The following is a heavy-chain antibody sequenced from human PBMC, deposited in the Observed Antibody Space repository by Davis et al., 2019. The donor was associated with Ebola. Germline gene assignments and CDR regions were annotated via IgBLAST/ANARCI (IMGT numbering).Heavy chain of an antibody. D-gene: IGHD4-17*01. CDR3: ARERAVTYFDY. CDR2: ISSSSSYI. J-gene: IGHJ4*02. V-gene: IGHV3-21*01. CDR1: GFTFSEYA. Sequence: GESLKISCAASGFTFSEYAMSWVRQAPGKGLEWVSSISSSSSYIYYADSVKGRFTISRDNAKNSLYLQMNSLRAEDTAVYYCARERAVTYFDYWGQGTLVTVSS.